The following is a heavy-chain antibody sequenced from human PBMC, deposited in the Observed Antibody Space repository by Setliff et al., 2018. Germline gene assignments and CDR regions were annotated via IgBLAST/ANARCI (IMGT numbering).Heavy chain of an antibody. CDR3: ARVVGADGIGIDY. CDR1: GNGFTDLW. Sequence: PGESLKISCKVSGNGFTDLWIAWVRQTPGKGLEWMGIIHPADYDTRYSPSLQGQVTFSADRSISTAHLQWSSLKASGTATYYCARVVGADGIGIDYWGQGTVVTVSS. CDR2: IHPADYDT. D-gene: IGHD2-15*01. J-gene: IGHJ4*02. V-gene: IGHV5-51*01.